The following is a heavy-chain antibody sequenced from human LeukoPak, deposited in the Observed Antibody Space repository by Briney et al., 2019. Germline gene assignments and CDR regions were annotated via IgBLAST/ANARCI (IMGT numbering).Heavy chain of an antibody. CDR1: GGTFSSYA. D-gene: IGHD6-13*01. V-gene: IGHV1-69*13. J-gene: IGHJ1*01. CDR3: ARGSSSWSTLQYFQH. CDR2: IIPIFGTA. Sequence: GASVKVSCKASGGTFSSYAISWVRQAPGQGLEWMGGIIPIFGTANYAQKFQGRVTITADESTSTAYMELSSLRSEDTAVYYCARGSSSWSTLQYFQHWGQGTLVTVSS.